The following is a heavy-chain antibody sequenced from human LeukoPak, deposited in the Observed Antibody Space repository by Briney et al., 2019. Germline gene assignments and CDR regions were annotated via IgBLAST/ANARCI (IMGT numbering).Heavy chain of an antibody. J-gene: IGHJ4*02. CDR2: IYSGGST. Sequence: TGGSPRLSCAASGFTVSSNYMSWVRQAPGKGLEWVSVIYSGGSTYYADSVKGRFTISRDNSKNTLYLQMNSLRAEDTAVYYCAIDGLYSSSWLGDYWGQGTLVTVSS. CDR1: GFTVSSNY. CDR3: AIDGLYSSSWLGDY. V-gene: IGHV3-66*01. D-gene: IGHD6-13*01.